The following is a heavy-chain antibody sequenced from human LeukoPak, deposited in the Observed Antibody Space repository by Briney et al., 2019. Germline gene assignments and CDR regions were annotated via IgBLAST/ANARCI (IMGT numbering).Heavy chain of an antibody. CDR2: IRTKVDSYAS. V-gene: IGHV3-73*01. Sequence: AGGSLKLSCAASGFIFSDFAMHWVRQASGKGLEWVGRIRTKVDSYASTYAASVRGRFTVSRDDSKNTAYLEMNSLKSEDTAVYYCARPSSGFHFWGQETLVTVSS. CDR3: ARPSSGFHF. CDR1: GFIFSDFA. J-gene: IGHJ4*02. D-gene: IGHD3-22*01.